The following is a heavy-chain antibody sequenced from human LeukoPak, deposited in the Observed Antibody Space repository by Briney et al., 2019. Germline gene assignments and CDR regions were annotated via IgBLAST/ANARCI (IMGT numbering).Heavy chain of an antibody. CDR1: GFTFSAYW. CDR3: ASSGYSGSYVSY. CDR2: ISSSSSYI. V-gene: IGHV3-21*01. Sequence: PGGSLRLSCAASGFTFSAYWMHWVRQVPGKGLVWVSSISSSSSYIYYADSVKGRFTISRDNAKNSLYLQMNSLRAEDTAVYYCASSGYSGSYVSYWGQGTLVTVSS. D-gene: IGHD1-26*01. J-gene: IGHJ4*02.